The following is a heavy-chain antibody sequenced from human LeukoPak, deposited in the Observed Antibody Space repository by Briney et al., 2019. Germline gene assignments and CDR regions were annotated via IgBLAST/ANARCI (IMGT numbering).Heavy chain of an antibody. CDR1: GYTFTGYY. CDR3: ARGAYYDSSGSFDY. J-gene: IGHJ4*02. D-gene: IGHD3-22*01. V-gene: IGHV1-2*02. CDR2: INPKSGGA. Sequence: GASVTVSCKASGYTFTGYYIHWVRQAPGQGLEWMGWINPKSGGANYAQKFQGRVTMTRDTSISTAYMELSRLRSDDTAVYYCARGAYYDSSGSFDYWGQGTLVTVSS.